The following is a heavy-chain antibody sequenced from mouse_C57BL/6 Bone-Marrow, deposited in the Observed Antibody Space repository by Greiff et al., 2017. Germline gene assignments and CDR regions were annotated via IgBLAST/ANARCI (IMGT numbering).Heavy chain of an antibody. CDR1: GYTFTSYW. CDR2: IHPNSGST. J-gene: IGHJ2*01. Sequence: VQLQQPGAELVKPGASVKLSCKASGYTFTSYWMHWVKQRPGQGLEWIGMIHPNSGSTNYNEKFKSKATLTVDKSSSTAYMQLSSLTAEDSAVYYCARSEKNYIDYWGQGTTLTVSS. CDR3: ARSEKNYIDY. V-gene: IGHV1-64*01.